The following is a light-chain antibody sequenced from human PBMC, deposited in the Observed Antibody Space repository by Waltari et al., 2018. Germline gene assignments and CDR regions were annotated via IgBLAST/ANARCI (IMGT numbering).Light chain of an antibody. CDR2: DAS. Sequence: EIVMTQSPATLSVSPGGGATLSCRANRAIASNVAWYQQRPGQPLRLLIFDASTMATGIPERFSGSWSGPEFTLTISSLQSEDSAVYFCQQFNTGYSFGQGTKLEI. CDR3: QQFNTGYS. V-gene: IGKV3-15*01. CDR1: RAIASN. J-gene: IGKJ2*01.